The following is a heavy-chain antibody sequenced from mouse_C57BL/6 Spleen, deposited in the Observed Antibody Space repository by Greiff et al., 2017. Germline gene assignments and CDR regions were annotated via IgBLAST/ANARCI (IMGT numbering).Heavy chain of an antibody. Sequence: QVQLQQSGAELARPGASVKLSCKASGYTFTSYGISWVKQITGQGLEWIGEIYSRSGNTYYHEKFKGQATLTADKSSSTAYMELRSLTSEDSAVYFCALYCCGSSYPDDWGKGTTLTVSS. D-gene: IGHD1-1*01. V-gene: IGHV1-81*01. J-gene: IGHJ2*01. CDR1: GYTFTSYG. CDR3: ALYCCGSSYPDD. CDR2: IYSRSGNT.